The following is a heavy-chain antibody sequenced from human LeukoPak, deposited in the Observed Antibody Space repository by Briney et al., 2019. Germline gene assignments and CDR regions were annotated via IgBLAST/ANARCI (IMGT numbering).Heavy chain of an antibody. J-gene: IGHJ2*01. D-gene: IGHD2-15*01. Sequence: PSETLSLTCTVSGGSVSSGSYYWSWIRQSPGKGLEWIGYIYYSGSTNYNPSLKSRVTISVDTSKNQFYLRLTSVTAADTAVYYCATIRGYCSGGRCYSDWYFDLWGRGTLVTVSS. CDR3: ATIRGYCSGGRCYSDWYFDL. CDR2: IYYSGST. V-gene: IGHV4-61*01. CDR1: GGSVSSGSYY.